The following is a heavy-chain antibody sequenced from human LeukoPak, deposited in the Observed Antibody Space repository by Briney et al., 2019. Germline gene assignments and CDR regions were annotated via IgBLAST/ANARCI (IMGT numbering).Heavy chain of an antibody. J-gene: IGHJ4*02. CDR1: GGSISSGDYY. CDR2: IYYSGST. Sequence: SETLSLTCTVSGGSISSGDYYWSWIRQPPGKGLEWIGYIYYSGSTNYNPSLKSRVTISVDTSKNQFSLKLSSVTAADTAVYYCARRFNSSYHFDYWGQGTLVTVSS. CDR3: ARRFNSSYHFDY. V-gene: IGHV4-30-4*08. D-gene: IGHD2/OR15-2a*01.